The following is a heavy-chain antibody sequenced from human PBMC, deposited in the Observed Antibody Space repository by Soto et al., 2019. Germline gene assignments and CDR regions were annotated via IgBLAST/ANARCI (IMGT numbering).Heavy chain of an antibody. Sequence: SSETLTLTCGVYCGSFSGYYWSSIRQPPGKGLEWIGEINHSVSTNDNPSLKSRVTISVDTSKNQFSLKLSCVTAADTAVYYCARGNSSCRWFDPWGQGTLVTVSS. D-gene: IGHD1-1*01. CDR3: ARGNSSCRWFDP. V-gene: IGHV4-34*01. J-gene: IGHJ5*02. CDR1: CGSFSGYY. CDR2: INHSVST.